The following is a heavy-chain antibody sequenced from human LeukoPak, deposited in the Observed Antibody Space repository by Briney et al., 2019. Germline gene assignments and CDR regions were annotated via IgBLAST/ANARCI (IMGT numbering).Heavy chain of an antibody. Sequence: GGSLRLSCAASGFTFSNYKMHWVRQAPGKGLEWVSYLTGIGNTIDYAGSVRGRFTISRDNAKNSLYLQMNSLRVEDTAVYFCAREGSPACHFDYWGQGTLVTVSS. D-gene: IGHD6-13*01. CDR2: LTGIGNTI. J-gene: IGHJ4*02. V-gene: IGHV3-48*03. CDR1: GFTFSNYK. CDR3: AREGSPACHFDY.